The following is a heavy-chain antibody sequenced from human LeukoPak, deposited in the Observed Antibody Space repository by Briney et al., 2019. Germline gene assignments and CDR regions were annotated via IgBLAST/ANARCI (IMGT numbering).Heavy chain of an antibody. CDR3: AVLFTIXXXXXSXXXXI. Sequence: SETLSLTCAVSGYSISSGYYWGWIRQPPGKGLEWIGSIYHSGSTYYNPSLKSRVTISVDTSKNQFSLKLSSVTAADTAVYYCAVLFTIXXXXXSXXXXIXGQGTMVTVSS. D-gene: IGHD3-3*01. J-gene: IGHJ3*02. CDR1: GYSISSGYY. CDR2: IYHSGST. V-gene: IGHV4-38-2*01.